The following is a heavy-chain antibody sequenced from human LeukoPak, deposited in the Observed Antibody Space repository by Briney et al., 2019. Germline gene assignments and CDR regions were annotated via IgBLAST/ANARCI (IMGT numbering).Heavy chain of an antibody. D-gene: IGHD6-13*01. J-gene: IGHJ4*02. CDR2: ISWNSGSI. V-gene: IGHV3-9*01. CDR1: GFTFDDYA. CDR3: AKGGSQQLDFDY. Sequence: GRSLRLSCAASGFTFDDYAMHWVRQAPGKGLEWVSGISWNSGSIGYADSVKGRFTISRDNAKNSLYLQMNSLRAEDTALYYCAKGGSQQLDFDYWGQGTLVTVSS.